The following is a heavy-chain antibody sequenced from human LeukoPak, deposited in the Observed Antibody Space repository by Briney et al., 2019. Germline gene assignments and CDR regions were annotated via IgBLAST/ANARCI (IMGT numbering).Heavy chain of an antibody. CDR3: ARGQYGSGIVY. Sequence: SQTLSLTCTVSGGSISSGDYYWSWIRQPPGKGLEWIGYISSRGRTYYKPSLKSRITVSMDTAKNQFSLRLSSLTAADAAVYYCARGQYGSGIVYWGQGTLVTVSS. V-gene: IGHV4-30-4*01. CDR2: ISSRGRT. D-gene: IGHD3-10*01. CDR1: GGSISSGDYY. J-gene: IGHJ4*02.